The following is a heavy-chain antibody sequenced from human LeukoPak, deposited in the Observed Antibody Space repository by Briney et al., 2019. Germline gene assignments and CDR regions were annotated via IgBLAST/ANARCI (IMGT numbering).Heavy chain of an antibody. J-gene: IGHJ5*02. V-gene: IGHV1-18*04. CDR3: AIARSSGQNWFDP. Sequence: ASVKVSCKASGYTFTGYYMHWVRQAPGQGLEWMGWISAYNGNTNYAQKLQGRVTMTTDTSTSTAYMELRSLRSDDTAVYYCAIARSSGQNWFDPWGQKTRLRVSS. CDR1: GYTFTGYY. D-gene: IGHD6-19*01. CDR2: ISAYNGNT.